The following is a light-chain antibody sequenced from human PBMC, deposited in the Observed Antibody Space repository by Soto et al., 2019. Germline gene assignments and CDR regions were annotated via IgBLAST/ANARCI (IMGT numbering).Light chain of an antibody. CDR2: ESS. J-gene: IGKJ5*01. CDR3: QQYGSSIT. Sequence: EIVLTQSPATLSLSPGERATLCCRASQNVANYLDWYQQTPGQAPRLLIYESSNRATGIAARFSGSGSGTDFTLTISRLEPEDFAVYYCQQYGSSITFGQGTRLEIK. V-gene: IGKV3-11*01. CDR1: QNVANY.